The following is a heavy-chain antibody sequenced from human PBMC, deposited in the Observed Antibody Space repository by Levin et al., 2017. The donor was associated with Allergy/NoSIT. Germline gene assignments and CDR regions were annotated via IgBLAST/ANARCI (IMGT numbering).Heavy chain of an antibody. V-gene: IGHV2-5*02. CDR1: GFSLSTSGVG. Sequence: GSGPTLVKPTQTLTLTCTFSGFSLSTSGVGVGWIRQPPGKALEWLALIYWDDDKRYSPSLKSRLTITKDTSKNQVVLTMTNMDPVDTATYYCAHSFPTCSSTSCSMDWFDPWGQGTLVTVSS. D-gene: IGHD2-2*01. J-gene: IGHJ5*02. CDR3: AHSFPTCSSTSCSMDWFDP. CDR2: IYWDDDK.